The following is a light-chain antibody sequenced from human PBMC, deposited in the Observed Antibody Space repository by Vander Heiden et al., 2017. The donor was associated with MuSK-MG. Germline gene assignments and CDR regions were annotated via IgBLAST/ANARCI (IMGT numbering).Light chain of an antibody. Sequence: DIQMTQSPSSLSASVGDRVTITCRASQSISSYLNWYQQKPGKAPKLLIYAASSVQSGVPSRFSGSGSGTDFTLTISRLQPEDFATYYCQQSDSTPYTFGQRTKLEIK. V-gene: IGKV1-39*01. CDR1: QSISSY. CDR2: AAS. J-gene: IGKJ2*01. CDR3: QQSDSTPYT.